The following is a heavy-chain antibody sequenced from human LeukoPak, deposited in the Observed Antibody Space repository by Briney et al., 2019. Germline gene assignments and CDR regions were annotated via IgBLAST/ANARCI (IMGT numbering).Heavy chain of an antibody. D-gene: IGHD3-10*01. V-gene: IGHV4-31*03. J-gene: IGHJ4*02. CDR2: IFFTGRT. CDR3: ARDRASGMDF. CDR1: GVSVNSGAYY. Sequence: SETLSLTCTVSGVSVNSGAYYWSWIRQCPGEGLEWIGQIFFTGRTDYNPSLKSRLSISIDTSKNQFSMELSSVTVADTATYYCARDRASGMDFWGQGTLVTVSS.